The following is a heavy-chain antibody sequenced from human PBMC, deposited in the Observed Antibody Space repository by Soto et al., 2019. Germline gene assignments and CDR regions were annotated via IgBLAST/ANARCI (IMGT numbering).Heavy chain of an antibody. CDR3: ATDYYYDASGYVPPDF. Sequence: SLRLSCAASGFTFRSYGMHRVRQAPDKGLEWVATVWFDGSKKYYADSVKGRFTISRDNSKNTLYLQMNSLRVEDTAVYYCATDYYYDASGYVPPDFWGQGTLVTVSS. CDR1: GFTFRSYG. D-gene: IGHD3-22*01. CDR2: VWFDGSKK. V-gene: IGHV3-33*01. J-gene: IGHJ4*02.